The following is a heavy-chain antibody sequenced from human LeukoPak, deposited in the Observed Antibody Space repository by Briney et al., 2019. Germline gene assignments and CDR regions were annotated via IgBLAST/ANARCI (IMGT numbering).Heavy chain of an antibody. CDR3: AGALYCTNGVCRDY. CDR2: ISSNGGST. V-gene: IGHV3-64*01. Sequence: GGSLRLSCAASGFTFSSYAMHWVRQAPGKGLEYVSAISSNGGSTYYANSVKGRFTISRDNSKNTLYLQMGSLRAEDMAVYYCAGALYCTNGVCRDYWGQGTLVTVSS. D-gene: IGHD2-8*01. CDR1: GFTFSSYA. J-gene: IGHJ4*02.